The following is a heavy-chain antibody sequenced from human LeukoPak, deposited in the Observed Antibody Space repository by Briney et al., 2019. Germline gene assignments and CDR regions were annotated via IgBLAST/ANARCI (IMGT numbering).Heavy chain of an antibody. D-gene: IGHD1-26*01. Sequence: GGSLRLSCAASGFTFSSYAMSWVRQAPGKGLEWVSVISGSGGSTYYADSVKGRFTISRDNSKNTLYLQMNSLRAEDTAVYYCARDRLGRWELEGDAFDIWGQGTMVTASS. CDR3: ARDRLGRWELEGDAFDI. V-gene: IGHV3-23*01. CDR2: ISGSGGST. CDR1: GFTFSSYA. J-gene: IGHJ3*02.